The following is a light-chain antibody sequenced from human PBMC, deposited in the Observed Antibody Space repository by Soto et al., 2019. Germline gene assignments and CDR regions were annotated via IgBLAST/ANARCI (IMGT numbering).Light chain of an antibody. V-gene: IGLV2-23*02. CDR1: SSDVGSYNL. J-gene: IGLJ3*02. CDR3: CSYAGSSTLV. CDR2: EVS. Sequence: QSVLTQPASVSGSPGQSITISCTGTSSDVGSYNLVSWYQQHPGKAPKLMIYEVSKRPSGVSNRFSGSKSGNTASLTISGLQAEDEADYYCCSYAGSSTLVLGGGTKLTVL.